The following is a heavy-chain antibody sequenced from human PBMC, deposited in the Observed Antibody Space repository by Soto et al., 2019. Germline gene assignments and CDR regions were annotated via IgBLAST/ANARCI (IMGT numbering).Heavy chain of an antibody. V-gene: IGHV1-46*01. CDR2: INPSGGST. CDR3: ARVAAYYDSSGYFAFDI. D-gene: IGHD3-22*01. J-gene: IGHJ3*02. Sequence: GASVKVSCKASGYTFTSYYMHWVRQAPGQGLEWMGIINPSGGSTSYAQKFQGRVTTTRDTSTSTVYMELSSLRSEDTAVYYCARVAAYYDSSGYFAFDIWGQGTMVTVSS. CDR1: GYTFTSYY.